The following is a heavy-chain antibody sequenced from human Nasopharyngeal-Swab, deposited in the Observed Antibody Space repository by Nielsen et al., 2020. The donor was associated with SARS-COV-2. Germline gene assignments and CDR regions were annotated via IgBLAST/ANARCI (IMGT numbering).Heavy chain of an antibody. V-gene: IGHV4-34*01. CDR2: INHSGST. D-gene: IGHD3-16*02. CDR3: ARGRIGGVIGNWFDP. Sequence: WIRQPPGKGLEWIGEINHSGSTNYNPSLKSRVTISVDTSKNQFSLKLSSVTAAGTAAYYCARGRIGGVIGNWFDPWGQGTLVTVSS. J-gene: IGHJ5*02.